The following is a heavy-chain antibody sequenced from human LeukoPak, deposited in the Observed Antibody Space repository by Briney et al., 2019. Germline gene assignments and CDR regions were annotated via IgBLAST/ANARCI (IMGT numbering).Heavy chain of an antibody. V-gene: IGHV4-34*01. CDR3: ARGRSYYYGSGSLRGRTYYYGMDV. Sequence: PSETLSLTCAVYGGSFSGYYWSWIRQPPGKGLEWIGEINHSGSTNYNPPLKSRVTISVETSKNQFSLKLSSVTAADTAVYYCARGRSYYYGSGSLRGRTYYYGMDVWGQGTTVTVSS. J-gene: IGHJ6*02. D-gene: IGHD3-10*01. CDR2: INHSGST. CDR1: GGSFSGYY.